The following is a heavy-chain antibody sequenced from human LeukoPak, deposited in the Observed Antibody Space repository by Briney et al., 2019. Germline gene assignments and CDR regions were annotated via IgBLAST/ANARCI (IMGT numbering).Heavy chain of an antibody. CDR1: GYTFTSYY. Sequence: ASVKVSCKASGYTFTSYYMHWVRQAPGQGLEWMGIINPSGGSTSYAQKFQGRVTMTRDTSTSTVYMELSSLRSEDTAVYYCARDRVPAAPGSRYYYYYMDVWGKGTTVTIS. V-gene: IGHV1-46*01. J-gene: IGHJ6*03. CDR2: INPSGGST. D-gene: IGHD2-2*01. CDR3: ARDRVPAAPGSRYYYYYMDV.